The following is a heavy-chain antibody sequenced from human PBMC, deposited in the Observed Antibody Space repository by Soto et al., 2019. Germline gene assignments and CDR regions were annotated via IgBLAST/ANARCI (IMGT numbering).Heavy chain of an antibody. D-gene: IGHD5-18*01. V-gene: IGHV3-23*01. CDR3: AQEEGRYGCGAGDFDY. J-gene: IGHJ4*02. Sequence: EVQLLESGGGLVQPGGSLRLSCAASGFTFSSYAMTWVRQAPGKGLEWVSGICGSGGNTYYADSVKGRFTISRDNSKQTLYLQMSGLRAEDTAVYYCAQEEGRYGCGAGDFDYWGQGTLVTVSS. CDR2: ICGSGGNT. CDR1: GFTFSSYA.